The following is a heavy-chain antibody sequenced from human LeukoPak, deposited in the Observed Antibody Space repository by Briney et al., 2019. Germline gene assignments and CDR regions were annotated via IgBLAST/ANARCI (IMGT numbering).Heavy chain of an antibody. CDR1: GGSISSGDYY. CDR3: ARDQSTMVRGPNIHLYMDV. J-gene: IGHJ6*03. CDR2: IYYSGST. V-gene: IGHV4-30-4*08. Sequence: SETLSLTCTVSGGSISSGDYYGSWIRQPPGKGLEWIGYIYYSGSTYYNPSLKSRVTISVDTSKNQFSLKLSSVTAADTAVYYCARDQSTMVRGPNIHLYMDVWGKGTTVTVSS. D-gene: IGHD3-10*01.